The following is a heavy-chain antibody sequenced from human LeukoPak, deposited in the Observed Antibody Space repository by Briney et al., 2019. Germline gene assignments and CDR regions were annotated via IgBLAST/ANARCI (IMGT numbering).Heavy chain of an antibody. V-gene: IGHV1-69*06. J-gene: IGHJ6*03. Sequence: SVKVSCKASGYTFTNYVITWVRQAPGQGLEWMGGIIPIFGTTNYAQKFQDRVTITADKSTSTAYMELSSLRSEDTAVYYCARVVGLTGYSSSWYSGYYYYMDVWGKGTTVTVSS. CDR2: IIPIFGTT. CDR3: ARVVGLTGYSSSWYSGYYYYMDV. CDR1: GYTFTNYV. D-gene: IGHD6-13*01.